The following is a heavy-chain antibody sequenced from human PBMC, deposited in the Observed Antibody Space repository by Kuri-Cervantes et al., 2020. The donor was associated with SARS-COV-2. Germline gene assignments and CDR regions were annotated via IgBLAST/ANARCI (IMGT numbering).Heavy chain of an antibody. J-gene: IGHJ4*02. D-gene: IGHD5-18*01. CDR1: GYTFTGYY. CDR2: ISAYNGNT. V-gene: IGHV1-18*04. CDR3: ARGGQLWTFAFDN. Sequence: ASVKVSCKASGYTFTGYYMHWVRQAPGQGLEWMGWISAYNGNTNYAQKLQGRVTMTTDESTSTAYLDLANLTSDDAAVYFCARGGQLWTFAFDNWGQGALVTVSS.